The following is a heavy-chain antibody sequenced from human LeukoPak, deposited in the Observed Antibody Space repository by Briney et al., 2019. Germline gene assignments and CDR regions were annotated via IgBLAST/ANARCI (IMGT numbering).Heavy chain of an antibody. D-gene: IGHD3-22*01. CDR1: GDSISSYY. V-gene: IGHV4-4*07. J-gene: IGHJ4*02. CDR2: IYTSGST. Sequence: SETLSLTCTVSGDSISSYYWSWIRQPAGKGLEWIGRIYTSGSTNYNPSLKSRVTMSLDTSKNQFSLKLSSVTAADTAVYYCARDTVYYDSSGYLGVFDYWGQGTLVTVSS. CDR3: ARDTVYYDSSGYLGVFDY.